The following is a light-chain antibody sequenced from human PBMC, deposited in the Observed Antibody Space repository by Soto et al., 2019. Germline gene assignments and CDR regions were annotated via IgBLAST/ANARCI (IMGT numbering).Light chain of an antibody. CDR2: GAS. J-gene: IGKJ1*01. CDR3: QQDASSLLT. CDR1: QSVSGSY. Sequence: ENVFMQTPGTISLSGGERATLSCRASQSVSGSYLAWYQQRPGQAPRLLIYGASSRATGIPDRFSGSGSGTDFTLTITRLEPEDFAVYYGQQDASSLLTCARGT. V-gene: IGKV3-20*01.